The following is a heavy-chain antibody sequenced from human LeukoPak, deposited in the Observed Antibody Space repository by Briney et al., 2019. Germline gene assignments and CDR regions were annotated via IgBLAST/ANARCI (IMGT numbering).Heavy chain of an antibody. J-gene: IGHJ6*03. D-gene: IGHD1-14*01. V-gene: IGHV4-61*02. CDR3: ARVDVTPGALRYYYMDV. CDR1: GGSISSGSYY. Sequence: SETLSLTCTVPGGSISSGSYYWSWIRQPAGKGLEWIGRIYTSRSTNYNPSLKSRVTISVDTSKNQFSLKLSSVTAADTAVYYCARVDVTPGALRYYYMDVWGKGTTVTVSS. CDR2: IYTSRST.